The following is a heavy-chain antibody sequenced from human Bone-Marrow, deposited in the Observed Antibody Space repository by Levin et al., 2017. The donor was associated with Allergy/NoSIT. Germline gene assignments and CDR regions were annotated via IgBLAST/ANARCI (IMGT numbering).Heavy chain of an antibody. D-gene: IGHD2-2*01. Sequence: LRLSCAVSGGSISSGGYYWSWIRQHPGKGLEWIGHIYYSGNTYYNPSLKSRLTLSVDTSKNQFSLNLNSVTAADTAVYYCARGLLQHDSTGWGFWGQGTLVTVSS. V-gene: IGHV4-31*11. J-gene: IGHJ4*02. CDR1: GGSISSGGYY. CDR2: IYYSGNT. CDR3: ARGLLQHDSTGWGF.